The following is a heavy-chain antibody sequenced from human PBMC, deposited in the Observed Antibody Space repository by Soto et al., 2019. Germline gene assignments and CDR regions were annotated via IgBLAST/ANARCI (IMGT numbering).Heavy chain of an antibody. CDR3: ARRDRYYDSSGYLGDWFDP. D-gene: IGHD3-22*01. Sequence: PSETLSLTCAVYGGSFSGYYWSWIRQPPGKGLEWIGEINHSGSTNYNPSLKSRVTISVDTSKNQFSLKLSSVTAADTAVYYCARRDRYYDSSGYLGDWFDPWGQGTLVTVSS. CDR1: GGSFSGYY. J-gene: IGHJ5*02. V-gene: IGHV4-34*01. CDR2: INHSGST.